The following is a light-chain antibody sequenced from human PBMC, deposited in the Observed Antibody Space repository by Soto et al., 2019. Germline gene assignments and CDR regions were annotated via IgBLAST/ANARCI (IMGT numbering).Light chain of an antibody. CDR1: QDISNY. Sequence: DIQMTQSPSSLSASVGDRVTITCQASQDISNYLNWYQQKPGKATKLLIYDASNLETGVPSRFSGSVSGTDFTFTISSLQPEDIATYHCQQYDNLPLTFGGGTKVEIK. CDR2: DAS. J-gene: IGKJ4*01. CDR3: QQYDNLPLT. V-gene: IGKV1-33*01.